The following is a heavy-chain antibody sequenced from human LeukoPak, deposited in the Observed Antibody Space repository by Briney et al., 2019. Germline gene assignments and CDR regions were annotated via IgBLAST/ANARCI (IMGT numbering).Heavy chain of an antibody. CDR3: AKSDCGGDCHVRDY. J-gene: IGHJ4*02. D-gene: IGHD2-21*02. Sequence: GGSLRLSCAASGFTFSSYAMSWVRQAPGKGLEWVSAISGSGGSTYYADSVKGRFTIPRDNSKNTLYLQMNSLRAEDTAVYYCAKSDCGGDCHVRDYWGQGTLVTVSS. CDR1: GFTFSSYA. CDR2: ISGSGGST. V-gene: IGHV3-23*01.